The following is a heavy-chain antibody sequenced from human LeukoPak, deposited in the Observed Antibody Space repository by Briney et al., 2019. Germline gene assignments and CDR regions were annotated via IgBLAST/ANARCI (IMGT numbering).Heavy chain of an antibody. CDR2: IKQDGSEK. D-gene: IGHD6-19*01. CDR1: GFTFSRFG. CDR3: ARDEYSSGWSLHYYYYMDV. J-gene: IGHJ6*03. Sequence: PGRSLRLSCAASGFTFSRFGMHWVRQAPGKGLEWVANIKQDGSEKYYVDSVKGRFTISRDNAKNSLYLQMNSLRAEDTAVYYCARDEYSSGWSLHYYYYMDVWGKGTTVTVSS. V-gene: IGHV3-7*01.